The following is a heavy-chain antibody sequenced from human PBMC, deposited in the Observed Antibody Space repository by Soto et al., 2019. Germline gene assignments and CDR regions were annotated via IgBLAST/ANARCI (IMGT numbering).Heavy chain of an antibody. CDR2: ISAYNGNT. V-gene: IGHV1-18*04. CDR3: ARGLYGDYDAPHGY. J-gene: IGHJ4*02. CDR1: GYTFTSYG. D-gene: IGHD4-17*01. Sequence: SVKVSCKASGYTFTSYGISWVRQAPGQGLEWMGWISAYNGNTNYAQKLQGRVTMTTDTSTSTAYMELRSLRSDDTAVYYCARGLYGDYDAPHGYWGQGTLVTVSS.